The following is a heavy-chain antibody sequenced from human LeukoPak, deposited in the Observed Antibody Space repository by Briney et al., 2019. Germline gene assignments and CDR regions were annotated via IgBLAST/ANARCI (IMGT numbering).Heavy chain of an antibody. J-gene: IGHJ4*02. CDR3: ARSYDILTGYPVGFDY. D-gene: IGHD3-9*01. V-gene: IGHV1-18*01. Sequence: ASVKVSCKASDYTFTSYGISWVRQAHGQGLEWMGWISAYNGNTNYAQKLQGRVTMTTDTSTSTAYMELRSLRSDDTAVYYCARSYDILTGYPVGFDYWGQGTLVTVSS. CDR1: DYTFTSYG. CDR2: ISAYNGNT.